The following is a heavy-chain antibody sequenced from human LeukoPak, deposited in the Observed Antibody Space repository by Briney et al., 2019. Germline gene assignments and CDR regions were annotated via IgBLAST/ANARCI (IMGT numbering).Heavy chain of an antibody. D-gene: IGHD2-2*01. CDR2: IYYSGST. CDR1: GGSISSYY. Sequence: SETLPLTCTVSGGSISSYYWSWIRQPPGKGLERIGYIYYSGSTNYNPSLKSRVTISVGTSKNQFSLKLSSVTAADTAVYYCARVNARRDAFDIWGQGTMVTVSS. CDR3: ARVNARRDAFDI. V-gene: IGHV4-59*01. J-gene: IGHJ3*02.